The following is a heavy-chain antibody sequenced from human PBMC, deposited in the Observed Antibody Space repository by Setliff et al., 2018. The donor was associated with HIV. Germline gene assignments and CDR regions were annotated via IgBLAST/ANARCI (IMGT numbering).Heavy chain of an antibody. V-gene: IGHV3-49*04. CDR2: IRANACGWAT. CDR3: TRDHRFVDRYPDW. D-gene: IGHD3-9*01. Sequence: PGGSLRLSCAASGFTFGDYAMSWVRQAPGKGLEWVGFIRANACGWATEYAASVKGRFTISRDDSKSIAYLQMSSLKIEDTAVYYCTRDHRFVDRYPDWWCQGTLVTVSS. J-gene: IGHJ4*02. CDR1: GFTFGDYA.